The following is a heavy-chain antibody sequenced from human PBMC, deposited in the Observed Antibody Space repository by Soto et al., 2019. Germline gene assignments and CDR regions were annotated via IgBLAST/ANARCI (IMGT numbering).Heavy chain of an antibody. CDR1: GFTVSSNY. Sequence: EVQLVESGGGLVQPGGSLRLSCAASGFTVSSNYMSWVRQAPGKGLEWVSVIYSGGSTYYADSVKGRLTISRDNSKNTLYHQMNNLRAEDKAVYYCARDRIPTGMDVWGQGTTVTVSS. J-gene: IGHJ6*02. CDR3: ARDRIPTGMDV. CDR2: IYSGGST. V-gene: IGHV3-66*01.